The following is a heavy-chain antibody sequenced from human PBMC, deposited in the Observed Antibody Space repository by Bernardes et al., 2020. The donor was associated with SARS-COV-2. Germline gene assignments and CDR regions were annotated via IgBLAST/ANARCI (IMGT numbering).Heavy chain of an antibody. CDR1: GYSISSGYY. V-gene: IGHV4-38-2*01. CDR2: IYHSGST. Sequence: SETLSLTCAVSGYSISSGYYWGWIRQPPGKGLEWIGSIYHSGSTYYNPSLKSRVTISVDTSKNQFSLKLSSVTAADTAVYYCASPRDPHYGMDVWGQGTTVTVSS. D-gene: IGHD3-10*01. CDR3: ASPRDPHYGMDV. J-gene: IGHJ6*02.